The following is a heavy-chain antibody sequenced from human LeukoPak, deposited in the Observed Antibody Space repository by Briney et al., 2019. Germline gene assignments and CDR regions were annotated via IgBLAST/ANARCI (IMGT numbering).Heavy chain of an antibody. CDR3: AKLGGQEVHNYYVAV. CDR1: GFTFSSYA. Sequence: GGSLRLSCAASGFTFSSYAMSWVRHAPGEGREWGSGIIDNGYITYYANSVRGRFTISRDNSKNTLFLQMNSLRAEDTAVYYCAKLGGQEVHNYYVAVWGKGTTVAVSS. D-gene: IGHD3-16*01. J-gene: IGHJ6*03. V-gene: IGHV3-23*01. CDR2: IIDNGYIT.